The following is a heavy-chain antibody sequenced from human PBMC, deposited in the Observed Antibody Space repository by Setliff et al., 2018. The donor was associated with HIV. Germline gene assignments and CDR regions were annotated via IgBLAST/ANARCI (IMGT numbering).Heavy chain of an antibody. CDR1: GGSTTSGGYY. D-gene: IGHD3-22*01. Sequence: SETLSLTCSVSGGSTTSGGYYWSWIRQHPGKGLEYIGYIYYSGSTYYNPSLKSRVTMSIDTSKNDFSLKMTSVTAADTAVYYCARLMHYYDSFWVLWRENYFDSWGRGTLVTVSS. J-gene: IGHJ4*01. V-gene: IGHV4-30-4*01. CDR2: IYYSGST. CDR3: ARLMHYYDSFWVLWRENYFDS.